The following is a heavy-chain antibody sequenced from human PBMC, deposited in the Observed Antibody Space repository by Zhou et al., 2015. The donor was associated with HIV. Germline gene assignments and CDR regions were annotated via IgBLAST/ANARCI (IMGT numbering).Heavy chain of an antibody. CDR3: ARVHNWNHGDYGRFDQ. CDR1: GYTFTTYA. V-gene: IGHV1-3*01. Sequence: QVQLVQSGAEVKKPGASVKVSCKASGYTFTTYAIHWVRQAPGQGLEWMGWIDAGNGNTKYSQKFQGRVTITRDKSASTAYMEMISLRSEDTSVYYCARVHNWNHGDYGRFDQWGQGTLVSVSS. J-gene: IGHJ4*02. D-gene: IGHD1-20*01. CDR2: IDAGNGNT.